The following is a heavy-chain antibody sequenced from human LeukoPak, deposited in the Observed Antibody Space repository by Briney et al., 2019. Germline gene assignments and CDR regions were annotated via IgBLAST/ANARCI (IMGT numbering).Heavy chain of an antibody. J-gene: IGHJ4*02. CDR1: GYTFSSYG. Sequence: ASVKGSCKASGYTFSSYGITWVRQAPGQGLEWMGWISTYNGNTSCAQKLQGRVAMTTDTSTSTAYMVLTSLRSDDTAVYYCARGSRGLAVAGLDYWGQGTLVTVSS. D-gene: IGHD6-19*01. V-gene: IGHV1-18*04. CDR2: ISTYNGNT. CDR3: ARGSRGLAVAGLDY.